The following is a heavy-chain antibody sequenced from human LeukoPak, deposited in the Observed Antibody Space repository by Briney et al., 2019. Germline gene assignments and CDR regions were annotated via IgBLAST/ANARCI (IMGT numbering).Heavy chain of an antibody. V-gene: IGHV1-8*01. CDR1: GYTFTSYD. D-gene: IGHD3-22*01. J-gene: IGHJ6*02. CDR3: ARPGDYYDSSGYPSYYYYGMDV. CDR2: MNPNSGNT. Sequence: ASVKVSCKASGYTFTSYDINWVRQATGQGLEWMGWMNPNSGNTGYAQKFQGRVTMTRNTSISTAYMELSSLRSEDTAVYYCARPGDYYDSSGYPSYYYYGMDVWGQGTTVTVSS.